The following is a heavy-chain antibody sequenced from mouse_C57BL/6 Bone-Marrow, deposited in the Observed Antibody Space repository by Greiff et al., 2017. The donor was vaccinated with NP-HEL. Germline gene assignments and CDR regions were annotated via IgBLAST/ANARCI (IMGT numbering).Heavy chain of an antibody. J-gene: IGHJ1*03. V-gene: IGHV1-74*01. CDR1: GYTFTSYW. CDR2: LHPSDSDT. D-gene: IGHD2-3*01. Sequence: QVQLQQPGAELLQPGASVTVSCKASGYTFTSYWMHWVKQRPGQGLEWIGRLHPSDSDTHYNQKFKGKAPLTVDKSSSTADMQLSSLTSDDSAVYYCAIRLLWYVEVWGTGTTVTVSS. CDR3: AIRLLWYVEV.